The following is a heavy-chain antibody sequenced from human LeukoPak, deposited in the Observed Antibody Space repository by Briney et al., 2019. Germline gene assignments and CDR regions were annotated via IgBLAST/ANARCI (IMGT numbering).Heavy chain of an antibody. J-gene: IGHJ3*02. V-gene: IGHV4-38-2*02. D-gene: IGHD3-22*01. Sequence: SETLSLTCTVSGYSISSSYYWGWIRQPPGKGLEWIGNSYYSGSTYYNPSLKSRVTISVDTSKNQFSLKLSSVTAADTAVYYCASSLDSSGYYYEGGAFDIWGQGTMVTVSS. CDR2: SYYSGST. CDR1: GYSISSSYY. CDR3: ASSLDSSGYYYEGGAFDI.